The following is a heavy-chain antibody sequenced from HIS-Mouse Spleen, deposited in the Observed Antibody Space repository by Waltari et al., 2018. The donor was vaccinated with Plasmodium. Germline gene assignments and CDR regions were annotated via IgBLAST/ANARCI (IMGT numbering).Heavy chain of an antibody. J-gene: IGHJ5*02. CDR2: IYHSGST. CDR3: ARGVGYSSSWYWFDP. V-gene: IGHV4-38-2*02. D-gene: IGHD6-13*01. Sequence: QVQLQESGPGLVKPSETLSLTCTVHGYSISSGYYWGWIRQPPGKGLEWIGSIYHSGSTYYNPSLKSRVTISVDTSKNQFSLKLSSVTAADTAVYYCARGVGYSSSWYWFDPWGQGTLVTVSS. CDR1: GYSISSGYY.